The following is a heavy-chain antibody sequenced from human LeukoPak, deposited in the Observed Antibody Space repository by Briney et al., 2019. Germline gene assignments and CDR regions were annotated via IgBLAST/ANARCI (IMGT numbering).Heavy chain of an antibody. J-gene: IGHJ6*03. CDR1: GFTFSSYG. V-gene: IGHV3-33*01. CDR2: IWYDGSNK. D-gene: IGHD4-23*01. Sequence: GGSPRLSCAASGFTFSSYGMHWVRQAPGKGLEWVAVIWYDGSNKYYADSVKGRFTISRDNSKNTLYLQMNSLRAEDTAVYYCSREATVVTYYYYYYRDVWGKGTTVTVSS. CDR3: SREATVVTYYYYYYRDV.